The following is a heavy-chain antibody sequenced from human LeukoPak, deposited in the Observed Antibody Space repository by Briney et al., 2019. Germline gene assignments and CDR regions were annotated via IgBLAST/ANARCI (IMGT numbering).Heavy chain of an antibody. CDR2: MNPNSGNT. D-gene: IGHD3-10*01. CDR3: ARPIYGSGSYYAFDI. Sequence: GASVKVSCKASGYTFTGYYMHWVRQATGQGLEWMGWMNPNSGNTGYAQKFQGRVTIIRNTSISTAYMELSSLRSEDTAVYYCARPIYGSGSYYAFDIWGQGTMVTVSS. V-gene: IGHV1-8*03. J-gene: IGHJ3*02. CDR1: GYTFTGYY.